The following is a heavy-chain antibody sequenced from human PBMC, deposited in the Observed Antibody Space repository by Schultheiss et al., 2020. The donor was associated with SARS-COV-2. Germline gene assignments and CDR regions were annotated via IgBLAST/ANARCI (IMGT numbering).Heavy chain of an antibody. J-gene: IGHJ4*02. CDR1: GGSFSGYY. V-gene: IGHV4-59*01. Sequence: SETLSLTCAVYGGSFSGYYWSWIRQPPGKGLEWIGYIYYSGSTNYNPSLKSRVTISVDTSKNQFSLKLSSVTAADTAVYYCASARYCSSTSCYAVFDYWGQGTLVTVSS. D-gene: IGHD2-2*01. CDR3: ASARYCSSTSCYAVFDY. CDR2: IYYSGST.